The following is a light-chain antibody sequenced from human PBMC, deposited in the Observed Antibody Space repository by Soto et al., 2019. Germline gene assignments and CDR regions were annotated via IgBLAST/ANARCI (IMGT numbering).Light chain of an antibody. CDR3: QQYXSSPRT. Sequence: EIVLTQSPGTLSLSPGERATLSCRASQSVSSSYLAWDQQKPGQAPRLLIYGASSRATGIPDRFSGSGSGXXXXXXXXXXXXEDXXXYYCQQYXSSPRTFGQGTKVEIK. CDR1: QSVSSSY. V-gene: IGKV3-20*01. J-gene: IGKJ1*01. CDR2: GAS.